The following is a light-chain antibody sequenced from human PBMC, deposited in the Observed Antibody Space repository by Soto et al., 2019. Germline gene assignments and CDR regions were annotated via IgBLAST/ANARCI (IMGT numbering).Light chain of an antibody. V-gene: IGKV1-5*01. J-gene: IGKJ3*01. CDR2: DAS. CDR1: QDTSTW. CDR3: QHRV. Sequence: DIQMTQSPSTLSASVGDRVTITCRASQDTSTWLAWYQQRPGKAPHLLIYDASRLQSGVPSRFTGSGSGTEFTLTVSSLQPDDFATYYCQHRVFGPGTTLEIK.